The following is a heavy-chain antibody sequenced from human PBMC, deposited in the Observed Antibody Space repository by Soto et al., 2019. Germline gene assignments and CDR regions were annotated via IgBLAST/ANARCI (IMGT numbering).Heavy chain of an antibody. Sequence: ASVKVSCKASGYTFTSHGINWVRQAPGQGLELMGWISAYNGDTKYEQKFQGRVTMTTDASSSTAYMELKSLSSDDTAVDFCGRDPSNPSGNRSWLPPWGQGPQVT. J-gene: IGHJ5*02. CDR3: GRDPSNPSGNRSWLPP. CDR2: ISAYNGDT. D-gene: IGHD6-19*01. CDR1: GYTFTSHG. V-gene: IGHV1-18*04.